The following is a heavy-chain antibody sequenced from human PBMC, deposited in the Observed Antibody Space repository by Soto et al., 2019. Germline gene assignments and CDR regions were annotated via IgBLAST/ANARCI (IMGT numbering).Heavy chain of an antibody. J-gene: IGHJ4*02. CDR3: ARGGHVVVVTVALDY. CDR1: GYTFTSYY. Sequence: GAAVKVSCKASGYTFTSYYIHWVRQAPGQGLEWMGTVNPSGGHTTYAQHFLGRVTMTRDTSTSTLYMELTSLTSDDTAIYYCARGGHVVVVTVALDYWGQGTLVTVSS. D-gene: IGHD2-21*02. CDR2: VNPSGGHT. V-gene: IGHV1-46*01.